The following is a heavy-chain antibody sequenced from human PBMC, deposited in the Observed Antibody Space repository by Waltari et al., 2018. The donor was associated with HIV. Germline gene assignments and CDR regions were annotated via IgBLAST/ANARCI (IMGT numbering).Heavy chain of an antibody. D-gene: IGHD3-10*01. CDR3: TRQGGDIYYYYYGMDV. V-gene: IGHV3-73*01. J-gene: IGHJ6*02. Sequence: EVQLVESGGGLVQPGGSLKLSCAASGFTFSGSAMHWVRQASGKVLEGVGRKRRKANSDATAYAASVKGRFTISRDDSKNTAYLQMNSLKTEDTAVYYCTRQGGDIYYYYYGMDVWGQGTTVTVSS. CDR2: KRRKANSDAT. CDR1: GFTFSGSA.